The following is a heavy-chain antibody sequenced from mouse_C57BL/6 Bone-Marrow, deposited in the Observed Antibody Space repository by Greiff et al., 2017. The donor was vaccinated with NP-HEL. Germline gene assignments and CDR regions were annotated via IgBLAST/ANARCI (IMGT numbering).Heavy chain of an antibody. V-gene: IGHV1-50*01. D-gene: IGHD2-3*01. Sequence: QVQLQQPGAELVKPGASVKLSCKASGYTFTSYWMQWVKQRPGQGLEWIGEIDPSASYTNYNQKFKGKATLTVDTSSSTAYMQLSSLTSEDSAVYYCARGYDGYAWFAYWGQGTLVTVSA. J-gene: IGHJ3*01. CDR3: ARGYDGYAWFAY. CDR1: GYTFTSYW. CDR2: IDPSASYT.